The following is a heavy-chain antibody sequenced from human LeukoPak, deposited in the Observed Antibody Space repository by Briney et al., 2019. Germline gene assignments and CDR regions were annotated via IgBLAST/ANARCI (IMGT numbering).Heavy chain of an antibody. Sequence: PGGSLRLSCAASGFTFSSYAMSWVRQAPGKGLEWVSAISGSGGCTYYADSVKGRFTISRDNSKNTLYLQMNSLRAEDTAVYYCAKDPPRVRGVMTFDYWGQGTLVTVSS. D-gene: IGHD3-10*01. CDR3: AKDPPRVRGVMTFDY. V-gene: IGHV3-23*01. CDR1: GFTFSSYA. CDR2: ISGSGGCT. J-gene: IGHJ4*02.